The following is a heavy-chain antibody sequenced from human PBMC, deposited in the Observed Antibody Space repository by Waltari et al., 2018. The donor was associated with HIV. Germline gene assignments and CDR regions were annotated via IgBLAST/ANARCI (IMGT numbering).Heavy chain of an antibody. Sequence: ESGGGRAKPGGTLKLSCSGSGFTFKTYSVSWIRQTPGRGLEWISSISDDSSFIYYADSVKGRVTVSRDNVRNSVFLQINDVRAEDTATYFCGAFLCAEDCRDGFDVWGQGTMVTVS. J-gene: IGHJ3*01. V-gene: IGHV3-21*06. D-gene: IGHD2-21*02. CDR3: GAFLCAEDCRDGFDV. CDR2: ISDDSSFI. CDR1: GFTFKTYS.